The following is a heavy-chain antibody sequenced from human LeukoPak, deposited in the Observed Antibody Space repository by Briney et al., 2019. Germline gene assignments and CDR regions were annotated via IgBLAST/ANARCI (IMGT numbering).Heavy chain of an antibody. CDR2: ISNGKT. Sequence: PGGSLRLSCAASGFPFSSHAMSWVRQPPGKGLEWVAAISNGKTYYADSVRGRFAISRDDSTNTVYLHMNSLRVEDTALYYCTKVTDWRTGFDYWGQGTLVTVSS. J-gene: IGHJ4*02. CDR3: TKVTDWRTGFDY. V-gene: IGHV3-23*01. D-gene: IGHD3-9*01. CDR1: GFPFSSHA.